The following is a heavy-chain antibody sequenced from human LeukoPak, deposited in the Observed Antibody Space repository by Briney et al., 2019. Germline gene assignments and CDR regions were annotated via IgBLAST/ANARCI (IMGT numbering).Heavy chain of an antibody. V-gene: IGHV3-64D*06. CDR3: VRVNDYGDRNLYYFGY. Sequence: PGGSLRLSCSASGFIFSNYGMYWVRQAPGKGLEFVSAISSDGDNTFYADSAKGRFTISRDNSKNTLYLQTSSLGGEDTAVYYCVRVNDYGDRNLYYFGYWGQGTLVTVSS. CDR2: ISSDGDNT. CDR1: GFIFSNYG. J-gene: IGHJ4*02. D-gene: IGHD4-17*01.